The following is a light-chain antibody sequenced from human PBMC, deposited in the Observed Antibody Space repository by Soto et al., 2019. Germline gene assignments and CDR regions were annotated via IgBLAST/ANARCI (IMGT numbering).Light chain of an antibody. Sequence: EIVMTQSPATLSVSPGERATLSCRASQSVGSNLAWYQQKHGQAPRLLISDASTRATGIPDRFSGGGSGTEFTLTSTSRQSEDSAVYYCKQYRSWSPFTFGGGTKVEIK. V-gene: IGKV3-15*01. CDR2: DAS. CDR3: KQYRSWSPFT. J-gene: IGKJ4*02. CDR1: QSVGSN.